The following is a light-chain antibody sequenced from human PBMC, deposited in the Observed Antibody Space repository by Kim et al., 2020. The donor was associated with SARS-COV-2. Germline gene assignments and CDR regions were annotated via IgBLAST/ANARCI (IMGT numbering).Light chain of an antibody. CDR1: NFQSKS. CDR3: QVWDGDSDHVV. CDR2: DDS. Sequence: PGKPAKISCGGSNFQSKSVHWYQQKAGQAPVLVVSDDSDRRSGIPERFSGSYSGNTATLTISSVEAGDEADYYCQVWDGDSDHVVFGGGTKVTVL. J-gene: IGLJ2*01. V-gene: IGLV3-21*03.